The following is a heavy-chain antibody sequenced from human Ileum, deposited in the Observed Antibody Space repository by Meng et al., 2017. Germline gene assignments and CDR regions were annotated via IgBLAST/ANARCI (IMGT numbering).Heavy chain of an antibody. D-gene: IGHD1-26*01. V-gene: IGHV3-21*01. CDR1: GFSLRSYS. CDR3: ARDFSGSYYTNYFDY. CDR2: ISSSSYI. J-gene: IGHJ4*02. Sequence: EVQLVESGGGLVKPGGSLRRSGAASGFSLRSYSVNWVRQAPGKGLEWVSSISSSSYIFYADSVKGRFTISRDNAKNSVYLQMNSLRAEDTAVYYCARDFSGSYYTNYFDYWGQGTLVTVSS.